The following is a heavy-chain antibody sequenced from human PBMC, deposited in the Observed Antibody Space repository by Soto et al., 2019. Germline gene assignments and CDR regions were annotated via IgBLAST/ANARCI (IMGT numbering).Heavy chain of an antibody. CDR2: IIPIVGTA. Sequence: QVQLVQSGAEVRKPWSSVKVSCKASGGTFSRHAISWVRQAPGQGLEWMGGIIPIVGTANHAQKFQGGDTTMADESTSTVYREVSGLRLEDTAMYYCARGRGYDSNDYYYAYWGQGALVIVSS. V-gene: IGHV1-69*01. CDR3: ARGRGYDSNDYYYAY. CDR1: GGTFSRHA. J-gene: IGHJ4*02. D-gene: IGHD3-22*01.